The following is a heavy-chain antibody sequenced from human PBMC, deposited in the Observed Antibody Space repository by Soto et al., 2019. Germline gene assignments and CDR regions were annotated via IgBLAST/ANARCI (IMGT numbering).Heavy chain of an antibody. CDR2: IYPGDSDT. J-gene: IGHJ4*02. CDR1: GYSFTSYW. CDR3: ARGYWIQLWSHLRHFDY. D-gene: IGHD5-18*01. V-gene: IGHV5-51*01. Sequence: GESLKISCKGSGYSFTSYWIGWVRQMPGKGLEWMGIIYPGDSDTRYSPSFQGQVTISADKSISTAYLQWSSLKASDTAMYYCARGYWIQLWSHLRHFDYWGQGTLVTVSS.